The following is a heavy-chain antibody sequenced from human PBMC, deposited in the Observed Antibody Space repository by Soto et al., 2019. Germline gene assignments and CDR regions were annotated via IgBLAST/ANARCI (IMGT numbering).Heavy chain of an antibody. D-gene: IGHD2-2*01. V-gene: IGHV3-30*04. Sequence: QVQLVESGGGVVQPGRSLRLSCAASGFTFSGYAMHWVRQAPGKGLEWVAATSYDENYKYYADSVKGRFPISRDNSKNTLFLQMNSLRTEDTAVYYCARRGISSGIWYCAYWGQGSLVTVPP. CDR1: GFTFSGYA. CDR3: ARRGISSGIWYCAY. CDR2: TSYDENYK. J-gene: IGHJ4*02.